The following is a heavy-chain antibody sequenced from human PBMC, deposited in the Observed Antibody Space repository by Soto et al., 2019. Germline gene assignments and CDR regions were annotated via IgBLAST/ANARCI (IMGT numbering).Heavy chain of an antibody. J-gene: IGHJ5*02. CDR3: ARRAVVAVTGSLDNWLDP. D-gene: IGHD2-21*01. Sequence: SETLSLTCTVSGVSITSYNWNWLRQPPGKALEWIGYVYNSGSTNYNPSLESRVTISVDTSKNQFSLKVNSVTAADTAVYYCARRAVVAVTGSLDNWLDPWGQGILVTVSS. CDR1: GVSITSYN. V-gene: IGHV4-59*01. CDR2: VYNSGST.